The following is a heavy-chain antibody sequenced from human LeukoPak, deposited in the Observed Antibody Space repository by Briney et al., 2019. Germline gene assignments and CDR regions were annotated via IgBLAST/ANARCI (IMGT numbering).Heavy chain of an antibody. CDR1: GFTFSSYV. J-gene: IGHJ5*02. D-gene: IGHD2-2*01. CDR3: AKAIGQEVPAASRWYDP. Sequence: GGSLRLSCAASGFTFSSYVMSWVRQAPGKGLDWVSTISVSGDYTYYADSVKGRFTISRDNSENTLYLQMNSLRGEDTAVYYCAKAIGQEVPAASRWYDPWGQGTLVTVSS. V-gene: IGHV3-23*01. CDR2: ISVSGDYT.